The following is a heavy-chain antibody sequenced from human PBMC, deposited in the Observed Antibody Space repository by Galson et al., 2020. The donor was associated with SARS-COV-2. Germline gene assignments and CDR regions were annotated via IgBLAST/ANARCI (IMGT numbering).Heavy chain of an antibody. V-gene: IGHV4-61*02. CDR1: GGSISSGSYY. Sequence: SETLSLTCTVSGGSISSGSYYWSWIRQPAGKGLEWIGRIYTSGSTNYNPSLKSRVTISVDTSKNQFSLKLSSVTAADTAVYYCARDIETYCGGDCYSGSDYWGQGTLVTVSS. D-gene: IGHD2-21*02. CDR2: IYTSGST. CDR3: ARDIETYCGGDCYSGSDY. J-gene: IGHJ4*02.